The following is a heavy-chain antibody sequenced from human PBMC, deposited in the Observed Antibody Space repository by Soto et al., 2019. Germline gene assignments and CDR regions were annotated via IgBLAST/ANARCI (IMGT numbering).Heavy chain of an antibody. V-gene: IGHV3-13*05. J-gene: IGHJ5*02. CDR3: ARGIAAAGTNWFDP. CDR2: IGTAGDP. Sequence: EVQLVESGGGLVQPGGSLRPSCAASGFTFSSYDMHWVRQATGKGLEWVSAIGTAGDPYYPGSVKGRFTISRENAKNSLYLQMNSLRAGDTAVYYCARGIAAAGTNWFDPWGQGTLVTVSS. CDR1: GFTFSSYD. D-gene: IGHD6-13*01.